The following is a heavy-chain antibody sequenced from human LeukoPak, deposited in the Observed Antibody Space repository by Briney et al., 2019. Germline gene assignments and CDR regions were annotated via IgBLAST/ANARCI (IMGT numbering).Heavy chain of an antibody. CDR1: GYTFTSYG. CDR2: ISAYNGNT. CDR3: ARDFSVGDYGGPYYYYGMDV. J-gene: IGHJ6*02. V-gene: IGHV1-18*01. Sequence: ASVKVSCKASGYTFTSYGISWARQAPGQGLEWMGWISAYNGNTNYAQKLQGRVTMTTDTSTSTAYMELRSLRSDDTAVYYCARDFSVGDYGGPYYYYGMDVWGQGTTVTVSS. D-gene: IGHD4-23*01.